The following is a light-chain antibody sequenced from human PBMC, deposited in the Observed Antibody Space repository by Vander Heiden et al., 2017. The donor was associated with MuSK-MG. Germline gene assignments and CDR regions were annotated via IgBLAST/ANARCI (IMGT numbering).Light chain of an antibody. CDR1: QSISSY. V-gene: IGKV1-39*01. CDR3: QHSYTTPRLT. J-gene: IGKJ4*01. Sequence: DIQMTQSPSSLSASVGDRVTITCRASQSISSYLNWYQQKPGKAPKLLIYAASSLQSRVPSRFSGSRSRTDFTLTSSSLQPEDFAPYFCQHSYTTPRLTFGGGTKVEIK. CDR2: AAS.